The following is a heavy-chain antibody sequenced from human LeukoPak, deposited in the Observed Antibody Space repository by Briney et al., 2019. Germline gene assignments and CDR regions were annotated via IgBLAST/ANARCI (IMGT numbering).Heavy chain of an antibody. Sequence: SETLSLTCTVSGGSISSYYWSWIRQPPGKGLEWIGYIYTSGSTNYNPSLKSRVTISVDTSKNQFSLKLSSVTAADTAVYYCARGPPGGYYDSSGYYYVFDYYYYYMDVWGKGTTVTVSS. CDR1: GGSISSYY. V-gene: IGHV4-4*09. CDR2: IYTSGST. J-gene: IGHJ6*03. CDR3: ARGPPGGYYDSSGYYYVFDYYYYYMDV. D-gene: IGHD3-22*01.